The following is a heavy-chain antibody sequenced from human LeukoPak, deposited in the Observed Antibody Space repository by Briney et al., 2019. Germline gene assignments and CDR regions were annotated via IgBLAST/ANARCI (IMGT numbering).Heavy chain of an antibody. V-gene: IGHV3-30*18. Sequence: PGRSLRLSCAASGLTFSSYGMHWVRQAPGKGLEWVAVISYDGTIRNYADSVKGRFTVSRDNSKNTLYLQMNSLTAEDTALHYCAKGGCSSTTCYLANPWGQGTLVTVSS. J-gene: IGHJ5*02. D-gene: IGHD2-2*01. CDR1: GLTFSSYG. CDR2: ISYDGTIR. CDR3: AKGGCSSTTCYLANP.